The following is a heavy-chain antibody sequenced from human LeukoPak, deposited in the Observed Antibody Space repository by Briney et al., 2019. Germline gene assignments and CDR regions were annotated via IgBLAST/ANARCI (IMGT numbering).Heavy chain of an antibody. J-gene: IGHJ4*02. Sequence: SGGSLRLSCAASEFTFSGYGMHWARQAPGKGLEWVAFIRRDGSNKYYADSVKGRFTISRDNSKNTLYLQMDSLRGEDTALYYCARAAVSYSYGDNYLNYWGQGTLVTVSS. V-gene: IGHV3-30*02. CDR2: IRRDGSNK. CDR3: ARAAVSYSYGDNYLNY. CDR1: EFTFSGYG. D-gene: IGHD5-18*01.